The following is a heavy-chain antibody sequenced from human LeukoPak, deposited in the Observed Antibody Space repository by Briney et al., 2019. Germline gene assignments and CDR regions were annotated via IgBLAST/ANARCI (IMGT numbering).Heavy chain of an antibody. Sequence: SETLSLTCAVYGGSFITYYWSWIRQSPGKGLERIAEINHRGDTNYNPSVKSRVTISVDTSKNQFSLKVRSVTAADTAVYYCARGPTISETGYFDYWGQGTLVTVSS. CDR3: ARGPTISETGYFDY. CDR2: INHRGDT. J-gene: IGHJ4*03. D-gene: IGHD1-1*01. V-gene: IGHV4-34*01. CDR1: GGSFITYY.